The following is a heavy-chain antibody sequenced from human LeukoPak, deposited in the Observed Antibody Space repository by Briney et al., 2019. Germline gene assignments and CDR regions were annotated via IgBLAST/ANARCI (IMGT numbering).Heavy chain of an antibody. CDR2: IYYSGST. CDR3: ASDSLLRFGDAFDI. CDR1: GGSISSGDYY. J-gene: IGHJ3*02. V-gene: IGHV4-30-4*08. Sequence: SQTLSLTXTVSGGSISSGDYYWSGIRQPPGKGLEWIGYIYYSGSTYYNPSLKSRVTISVDTSKNQFSLKLSSVTAADTAVYYCASDSLLRFGDAFDIWGQGTMVTVSS. D-gene: IGHD3-10*01.